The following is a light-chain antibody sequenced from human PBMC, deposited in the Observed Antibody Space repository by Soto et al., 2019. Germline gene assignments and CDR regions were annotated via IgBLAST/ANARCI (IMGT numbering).Light chain of an antibody. Sequence: QSVLTQPASVSASPGQSITISCTATSSDVATFDLVSWYQQHPGKAPKRIIYEGVKRPSGVSNRFSGSKSGNTASLTISGLQAEDEADYFCKSYAGSNTYVFGSGTKVTVL. CDR3: KSYAGSNTYV. CDR1: SSDVATFDL. V-gene: IGLV2-23*01. J-gene: IGLJ1*01. CDR2: EGV.